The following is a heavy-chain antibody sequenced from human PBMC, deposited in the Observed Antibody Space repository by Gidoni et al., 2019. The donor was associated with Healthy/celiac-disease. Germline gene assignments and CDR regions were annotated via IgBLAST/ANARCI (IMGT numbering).Heavy chain of an antibody. Sequence: QVHLHDSGSGLAMPSVTLFLTCTVAGVSIRSSFWSWIRQPAGKGLEWIGRIYTSGSTNYNPSLKRRVTMSVDTSKNQCSLKLSSVTAADTAVYYCARDLYYDFWSGYPLIESYGMDVWGQGTTVTVSS. CDR2: IYTSGST. CDR3: ARDLYYDFWSGYPLIESYGMDV. J-gene: IGHJ6*02. CDR1: GVSIRSSF. D-gene: IGHD3-3*01. V-gene: IGHV4-4*07.